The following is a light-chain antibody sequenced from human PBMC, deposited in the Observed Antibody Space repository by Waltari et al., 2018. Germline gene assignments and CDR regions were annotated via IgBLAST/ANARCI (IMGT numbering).Light chain of an antibody. Sequence: IQMTQSPSSLSASLAARVTITCRASRTISNDLNWYQQKPGKAPKLLIYSAFRLQSGVPSRFSGGGSGTDFTLTISSLQAEDFATYYCQQSYSLPLTFGGGTKVEMK. V-gene: IGKV1-39*01. CDR2: SAF. CDR1: RTISND. CDR3: QQSYSLPLT. J-gene: IGKJ4*01.